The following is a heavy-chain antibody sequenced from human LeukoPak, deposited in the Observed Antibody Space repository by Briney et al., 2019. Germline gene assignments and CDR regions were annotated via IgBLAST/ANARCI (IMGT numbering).Heavy chain of an antibody. CDR2: INPSGGST. CDR3: ARERMIDSSGYRDAFDI. J-gene: IGHJ3*02. CDR1: GYTFTSYY. V-gene: IGHV1-46*01. D-gene: IGHD3-22*01. Sequence: ASVKVSCKASGYTFTSYYMHWVRQAPGQGLEWMGIINPSGGSTSYAQKFQGRVTMTRDTSTSTVYMELSSLRSEDTAVYYCARERMIDSSGYRDAFDIWGQGTMVTVSS.